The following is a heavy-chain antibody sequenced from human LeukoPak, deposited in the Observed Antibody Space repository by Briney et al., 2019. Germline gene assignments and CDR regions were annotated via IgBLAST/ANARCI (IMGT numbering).Heavy chain of an antibody. V-gene: IGHV4-38-2*02. CDR1: GYSISSGYY. D-gene: IGHD3-16*01. J-gene: IGHJ4*02. CDR3: ARDLGRHFDY. Sequence: SETLSLTCTVSGYSISSGYYWGWIRQPPGKGLEWIGSIYHSGSTYYNPSLKSRVTISVDTSKNQFSLKLSSVTAADTAVYYCARDLGRHFDYWGQGTLVTVSS. CDR2: IYHSGST.